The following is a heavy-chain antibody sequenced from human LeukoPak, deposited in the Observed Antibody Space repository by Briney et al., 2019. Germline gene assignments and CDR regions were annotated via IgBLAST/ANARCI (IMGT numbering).Heavy chain of an antibody. D-gene: IGHD1-7*01. CDR1: GFTFSSYA. CDR3: ARGAGRTGTTLMGY. CDR2: INHSGST. V-gene: IGHV4-34*01. J-gene: IGHJ4*02. Sequence: PGGSLRLSCAASGFTFSSYAMSWIRQPPGKGLEWIGEINHSGSTNYNPSLKSRVTISVDTSKNQFSLKLSSVTAADTAVYYCARGAGRTGTTLMGYWGQGTLVTVSS.